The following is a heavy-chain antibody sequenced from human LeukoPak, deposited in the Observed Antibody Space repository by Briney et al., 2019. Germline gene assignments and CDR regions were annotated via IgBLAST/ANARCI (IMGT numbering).Heavy chain of an antibody. J-gene: IGHJ3*02. CDR1: GGTFSSYA. Sequence: SVKVSCKASGGTFSSYAISWVRQAPGQGLEWMGGIIPIFGTANYAQKFQGRVTITADESASTAYMELSSLRSEDTAVYYCARDPPYYDDAFDIWGQGTMVTVSS. CDR2: IIPIFGTA. V-gene: IGHV1-69*13. D-gene: IGHD3-22*01. CDR3: ARDPPYYDDAFDI.